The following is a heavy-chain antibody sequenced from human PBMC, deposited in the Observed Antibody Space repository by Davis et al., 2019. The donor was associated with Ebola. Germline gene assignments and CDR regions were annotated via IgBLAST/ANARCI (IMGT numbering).Heavy chain of an antibody. CDR1: GFTFSNAW. V-gene: IGHV3-15*01. CDR3: TTLSTMTTVYFDL. D-gene: IGHD4-17*01. Sequence: GGSLRLSCAASGFTFSNAWMSWVRQAPGKGLEWVGRTKSKTDGGTTDYAAPVKGRFTISRDDSKNTLYLQMNSLKIEDTAVYYCTTLSTMTTVYFDLWGRGTLVTVSS. J-gene: IGHJ2*01. CDR2: TKSKTDGGTT.